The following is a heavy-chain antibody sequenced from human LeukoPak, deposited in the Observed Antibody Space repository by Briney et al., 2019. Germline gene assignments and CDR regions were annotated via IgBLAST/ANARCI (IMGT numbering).Heavy chain of an antibody. V-gene: IGHV3-23*01. CDR1: GFTFSSYG. J-gene: IGHJ4*02. Sequence: GGSLRLSCAASGFTFSSYGMHWVRQAPGKGLEWVSAISGSGGSTYYADSVKGRFTISRDNSKNTLYLQMNSLRAEDTAVYYCAKDEHDYLFDYWGQGTLVTVSS. CDR2: ISGSGGST. D-gene: IGHD4-11*01. CDR3: AKDEHDYLFDY.